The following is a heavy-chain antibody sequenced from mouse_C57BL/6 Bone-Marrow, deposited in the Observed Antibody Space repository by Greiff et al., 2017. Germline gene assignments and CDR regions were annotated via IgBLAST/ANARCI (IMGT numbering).Heavy chain of an antibody. J-gene: IGHJ2*01. V-gene: IGHV5-4*03. CDR3: ARGGSTMKDY. D-gene: IGHD2-4*01. CDR1: GFTFSSYA. Sequence: EVKLQESGGGLVKPGGSLKLSCAASGFTFSSYAMSWVRQTPDKRLEWVATISDGGSYTYYTDNVKGRFTISRDKAKNNLCMQMSHLKSEDTAMYYFARGGSTMKDYWGQGTTLTVSS. CDR2: ISDGGSYT.